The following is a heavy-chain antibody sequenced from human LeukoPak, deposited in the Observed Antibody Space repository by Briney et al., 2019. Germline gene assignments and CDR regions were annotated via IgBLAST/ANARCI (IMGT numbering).Heavy chain of an antibody. CDR3: ARRLTGSPYSSSWDY. CDR2: INPNSGGT. Sequence: ASVTVSCKASGYTFTGYYMHWVRQAPGQGLEWMGWINPNSGGTNYAQKFQGRVTMTRDTSISTAYLQWSSLKASDTAMYYCARRLTGSPYSSSWDYWGQGTLVTVSS. D-gene: IGHD6-13*01. V-gene: IGHV1-2*02. CDR1: GYTFTGYY. J-gene: IGHJ4*02.